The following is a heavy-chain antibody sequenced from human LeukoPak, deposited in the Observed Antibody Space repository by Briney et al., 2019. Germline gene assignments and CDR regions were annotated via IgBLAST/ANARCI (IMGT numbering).Heavy chain of an antibody. CDR1: GFTFSSYA. D-gene: IGHD5-18*01. Sequence: GGSLRLSCAASGFTFSSYAMHWVRQAPGKGLEWVAVISYDGSNKYYADSVKGRFTISRDNSKNTLYLQMNSLRVEDTAVYYCARDRDTAMLYNFDYWGQGTLVTVSS. J-gene: IGHJ4*02. V-gene: IGHV3-30*04. CDR3: ARDRDTAMLYNFDY. CDR2: ISYDGSNK.